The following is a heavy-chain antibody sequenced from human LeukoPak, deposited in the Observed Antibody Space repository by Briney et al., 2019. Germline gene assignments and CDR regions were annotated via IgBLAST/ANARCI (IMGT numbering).Heavy chain of an antibody. J-gene: IGHJ4*02. Sequence: GGSLRLSCAASGFTFSSYGMHWVRQAPGKGLEWVAFIRYDGSNKYYADSVKGRFTISRDNSKNTLYLQMNSLRAEDTAVYYCAKDLLRSISPVHGFDYWGQGTLVTVSS. CDR1: GFTFSSYG. D-gene: IGHD3-3*01. V-gene: IGHV3-30*02. CDR2: IRYDGSNK. CDR3: AKDLLRSISPVHGFDY.